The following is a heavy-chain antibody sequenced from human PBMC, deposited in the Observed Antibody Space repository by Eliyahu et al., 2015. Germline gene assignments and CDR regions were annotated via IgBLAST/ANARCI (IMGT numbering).Heavy chain of an antibody. Sequence: QVQLVESGGGLVKPGGSLXLXCXASGFTFNDXXXNWIRQAPGKGLEWVAFISSYGSTIFYTDSVKGRFTISRDNTKNQLYLQMNSLRDEDTAVYYCVKEDRVGAELDYWGQGTQVTVSS. CDR2: ISSYGSTI. D-gene: IGHD1-14*01. V-gene: IGHV3-11*01. J-gene: IGHJ4*02. CDR3: VKEDRVGAELDY. CDR1: GFTFNDXX.